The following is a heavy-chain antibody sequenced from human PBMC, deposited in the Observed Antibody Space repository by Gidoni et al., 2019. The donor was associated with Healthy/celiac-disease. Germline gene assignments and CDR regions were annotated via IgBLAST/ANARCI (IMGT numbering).Heavy chain of an antibody. J-gene: IGHJ6*02. V-gene: IGHV1-2*02. CDR2: INTNSGGT. D-gene: IGHD2-2*01. Sequence: QVQLVQSGAEVTKPWDSVKLSCKSSGYTFTVSSIHWLRQPPGQGLKWMGWINTNSGGTNYAQKFQGGVTMTRDTSISTDYMELSRLRAEDTAVYYCARDLGSVVPAAMGGSYYYYYYGMDVWGQGTTVTVSS. CDR1: GYTFTVSS. CDR3: ARDLGSVVPAAMGGSYYYYYYGMDV.